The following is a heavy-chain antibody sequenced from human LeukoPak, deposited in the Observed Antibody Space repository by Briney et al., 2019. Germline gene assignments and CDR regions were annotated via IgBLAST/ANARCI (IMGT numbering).Heavy chain of an antibody. D-gene: IGHD5-12*01. CDR2: IYYGGTT. Sequence: SETLSLTCTVSGGSISSYYWSWLRQPPGKGLEWIGYIYYGGTTNYNPSLKSRVTISVDTSKNQFSLQLSSVTAADTAVYYCARHGRGNTGYDFDYWGQGMLVTVSS. J-gene: IGHJ4*02. V-gene: IGHV4-59*08. CDR1: GGSISSYY. CDR3: ARHGRGNTGYDFDY.